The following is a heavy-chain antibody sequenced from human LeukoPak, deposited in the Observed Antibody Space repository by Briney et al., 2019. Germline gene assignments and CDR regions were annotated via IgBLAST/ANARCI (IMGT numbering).Heavy chain of an antibody. J-gene: IGHJ4*02. D-gene: IGHD3-10*01. CDR3: AREMRSGRPQYFDY. CDR2: MYHSGST. CDR1: GYSISSGYY. V-gene: IGHV4-38-2*02. Sequence: SETLSLTCAVTGYSISSGYYWGWIRQPPGKGLEWIGSMYHSGSTYSNPSLKSRVTISVDTSKNQFSLKLSSVTAADTAVYYCAREMRSGRPQYFDYWGQGTLVTVSS.